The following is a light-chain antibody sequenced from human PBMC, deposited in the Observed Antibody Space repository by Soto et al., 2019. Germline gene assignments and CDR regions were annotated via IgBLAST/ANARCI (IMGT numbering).Light chain of an antibody. Sequence: EIVLTQSPGTLSLSPGERATLSCRASQSVSRTYLAWYQQKPDQAPRLLIYGTSNRATGIPDRFSGSGSGTDFTLTINKLEPGDCAVYFCQQYGSSPYTVGQGTKLEIK. CDR1: QSVSRTY. CDR3: QQYGSSPYT. J-gene: IGKJ2*01. V-gene: IGKV3-20*01. CDR2: GTS.